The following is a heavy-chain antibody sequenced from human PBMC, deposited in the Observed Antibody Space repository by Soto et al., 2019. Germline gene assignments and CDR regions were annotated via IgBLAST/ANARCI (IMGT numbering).Heavy chain of an antibody. D-gene: IGHD3-9*01. Sequence: PGGSLRLSCAASGFTFSGFAMTYVRQAPGKGLEWVSTISGGSKSTYYADSVRGRFTISRDDVSNTLYLQMDSLRVEDTAIYYCAKGEYYDILTGYPGYYFDSWGQGTLVTVSS. CDR2: ISGGSKST. CDR3: AKGEYYDILTGYPGYYFDS. J-gene: IGHJ4*02. V-gene: IGHV3-23*01. CDR1: GFTFSGFA.